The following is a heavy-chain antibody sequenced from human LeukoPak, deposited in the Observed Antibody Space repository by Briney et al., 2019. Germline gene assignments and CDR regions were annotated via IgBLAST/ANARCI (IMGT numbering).Heavy chain of an antibody. J-gene: IGHJ4*02. V-gene: IGHV3-7*01. D-gene: IGHD4-17*01. CDR3: PRPPYGADY. Sequence: GGSLRLSCAASGFTFNKYWMTWFRQAPGKGLEWVANIKQDGTEIFYVDSVRGRLIIYRENAENSLYLQMNRERGEDKAVYYCPRPPYGADYWGQGTLVTVSS. CDR1: GFTFNKYW. CDR2: IKQDGTEI.